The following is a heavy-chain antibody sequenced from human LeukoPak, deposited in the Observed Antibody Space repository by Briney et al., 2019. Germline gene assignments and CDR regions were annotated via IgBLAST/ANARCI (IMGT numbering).Heavy chain of an antibody. V-gene: IGHV4-30-2*01. CDR3: ARDSGYYDSSGYYLYYFDY. CDR2: IYHSGST. J-gene: IGHJ4*02. CDR1: GGSISSGGYS. D-gene: IGHD3-22*01. Sequence: PSQTLSLTCAVSGGSISSGGYSWSWIRQPPGKGLEWIGYIYHSGSTYYNPSLKSRVTISVDRSKNQFSLKLSSVTAADTAVYYRARDSGYYDSSGYYLYYFDYWGQGTLVTVSS.